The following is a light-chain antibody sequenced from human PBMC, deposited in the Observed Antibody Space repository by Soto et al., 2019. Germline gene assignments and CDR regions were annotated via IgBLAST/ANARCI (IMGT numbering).Light chain of an antibody. CDR2: DVS. V-gene: IGLV2-18*02. CDR3: SSYTSSSTFV. J-gene: IGLJ1*01. CDR1: SSDVGSYNR. Sequence: SVLTQPPSVSRAPGQTDTISCNRHSSDVGSYNRVSWYQQPPGTAPKLMIYDVSNRPSGVPDRFSGSKSGNTAPLTISGLQAEDEADYYCSSYTSSSTFVFGTGTKVTGL.